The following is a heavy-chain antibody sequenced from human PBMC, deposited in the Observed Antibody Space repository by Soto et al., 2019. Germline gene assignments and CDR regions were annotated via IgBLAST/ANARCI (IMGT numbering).Heavy chain of an antibody. V-gene: IGHV3-13*01. CDR1: GFTFSSYD. J-gene: IGHJ6*02. Sequence: GSLRLSCAASGFTFSSYDMHWVRQATGKGLEWVSAIGTAGDTYYPGSVKGRFTISRENAKNSLYLQMNSLRAEDTAVYYCARLMTTEHYYYYYGMDVWGQGTTVNVSS. CDR3: ARLMTTEHYYYYYGMDV. D-gene: IGHD4-4*01. CDR2: IGTAGDT.